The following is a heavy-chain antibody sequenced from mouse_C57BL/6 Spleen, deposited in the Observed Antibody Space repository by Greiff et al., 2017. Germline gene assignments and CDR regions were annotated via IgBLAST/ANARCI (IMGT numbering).Heavy chain of an antibody. CDR3: ARGPSGVAGLDY. D-gene: IGHD1-1*02. J-gene: IGHJ2*01. V-gene: IGHV5-16*01. CDR1: GFTFSDYY. CDR2: INYDGSST. Sequence: EVKLVESEGGLVQPGSSMKLSCTASGFTFSDYYMAWVRQVPEKGLEWVANINYDGSSTYYLDSLKSRFIISRDNAKNILYLQMSSLKSEDTATYYYARGPSGVAGLDYWGQGTTLTVSS.